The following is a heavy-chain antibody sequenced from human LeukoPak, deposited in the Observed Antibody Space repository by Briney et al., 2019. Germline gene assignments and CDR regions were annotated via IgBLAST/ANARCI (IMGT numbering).Heavy chain of an antibody. J-gene: IGHJ4*02. Sequence: GGSLRLSCAASEFSFSSHAMHWVRQAPGKGLEYVSAISSNGGRTYYANSVKGRFTISRDNSKNTLYLQMGSLRAEDMAVYYCARQAPTLRNYFDYWGQGTLVTVSS. V-gene: IGHV3-64*01. CDR3: ARQAPTLRNYFDY. CDR2: ISSNGGRT. CDR1: EFSFSSHA.